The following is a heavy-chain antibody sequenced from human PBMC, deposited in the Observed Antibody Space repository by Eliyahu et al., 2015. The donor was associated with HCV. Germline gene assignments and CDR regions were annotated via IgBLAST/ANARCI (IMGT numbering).Heavy chain of an antibody. J-gene: IGHJ5*02. V-gene: IGHV4-59*01. CDR1: XCPITPXS. CDR3: ASGGGGIAVAGTGGWFDP. CDR2: IHYSGRT. D-gene: IGHD6-19*01. Sequence: QVQLQESGPGLVKPSETLSLTCTVSXCPITPXSXXWIRPPPGKGLEWIGYIHYSGRTNYNPSLKSRVXISVDTSKNQFSLNLTSVTAADTAVYYCASGGGGIAVAGTGGWFDPWGQGTLVTVSS.